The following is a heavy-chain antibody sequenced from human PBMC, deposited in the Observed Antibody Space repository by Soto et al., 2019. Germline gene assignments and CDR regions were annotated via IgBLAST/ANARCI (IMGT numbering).Heavy chain of an antibody. D-gene: IGHD3-16*01. CDR2: IIPIFGTA. V-gene: IGHV1-69*12. CDR1: GGTFSSYA. CDR3: GGGGVGGLSYWFDP. Sequence: QVQLVQSGAEVKKPGSSVKVSCKASGGTFSSYAISWVRQAPGQGLEWMGGIIPIFGTANYAQKFQGRVTVTADETPDTGLLGLSQLGFWEPAVVLRGGGGVGGLSYWFDPWGQGTLVTVSS. J-gene: IGHJ5*02.